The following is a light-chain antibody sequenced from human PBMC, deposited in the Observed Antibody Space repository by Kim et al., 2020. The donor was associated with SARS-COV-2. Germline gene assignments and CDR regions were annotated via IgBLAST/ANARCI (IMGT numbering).Light chain of an antibody. Sequence: GQSITISCTGTSKDVGAYNYVFWYQQHPGTVPKLIIYDVTKRPSGVSSRFSGFKSDNTASLTISGLQTEDEATYHCSSYTSSSDVIFGGGTQLTVL. CDR2: DVT. CDR3: SSYTSSSDVI. V-gene: IGLV2-14*03. J-gene: IGLJ2*01. CDR1: SKDVGAYNY.